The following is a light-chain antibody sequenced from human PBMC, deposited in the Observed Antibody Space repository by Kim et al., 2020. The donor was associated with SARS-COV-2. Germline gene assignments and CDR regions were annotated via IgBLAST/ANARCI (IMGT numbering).Light chain of an antibody. V-gene: IGKV1-17*01. CDR3: LQHSTYPIT. Sequence: DIQMTQSPSSLSASVGDRVTITCRASQGIRNDLAWYQQNPGRAPKRLIYVASSLQSGVPSRFSGSGSGTDFTLTISSVQPEDFATYFCLQHSTYPITFGQGTRLEIK. J-gene: IGKJ5*01. CDR1: QGIRND. CDR2: VAS.